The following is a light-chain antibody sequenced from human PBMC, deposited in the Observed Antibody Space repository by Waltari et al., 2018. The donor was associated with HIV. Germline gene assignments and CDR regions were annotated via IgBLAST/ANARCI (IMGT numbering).Light chain of an antibody. Sequence: TQSPSASGAPGQRVTLPCSATTSNIAGASKLWSQQVPGTAPKLLKFRGDQRPSGVPDRCSGSKSGASSSLAIGGLQTDDEADYYCAAWTDIMSGWLFGGGTKLTVL. CDR2: RGD. J-gene: IGLJ3*02. CDR1: TSNIAGAS. V-gene: IGLV1-47*01. CDR3: AAWTDIMSGWL.